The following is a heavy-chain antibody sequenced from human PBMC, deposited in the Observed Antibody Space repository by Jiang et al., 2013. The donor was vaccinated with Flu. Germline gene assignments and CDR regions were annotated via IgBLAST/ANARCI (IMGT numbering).Heavy chain of an antibody. V-gene: IGHV1-2*04. CDR1: GYTFTGYY. J-gene: IGHJ5*02. CDR3: ARDRGYSSGWYWFDP. D-gene: IGHD6-19*01. Sequence: GAEVKKPGASVKVSCKASGYTFTGYYMHWVRQAPGQGLEWMGWINPNSGGTNYAQKFQGWVTMTRDTSISTAYMELSRLRSDDTAVYYCARDRGYSSGWYWFDPWGQGTLVTVSS. CDR2: INPNSGGT.